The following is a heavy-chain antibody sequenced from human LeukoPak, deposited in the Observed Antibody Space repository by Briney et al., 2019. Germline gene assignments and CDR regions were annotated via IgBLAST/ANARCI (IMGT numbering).Heavy chain of an antibody. V-gene: IGHV3-33*01. CDR2: IWFDGSNK. Sequence: PGRSLRPSCAASRFTFTSYGMHWVGQSPGKGLRWVGGIWFDGSNKYYADSLKGRFTTSRDNSKNTLSLQMKSLRAEDTAVYYCARDTASRTAFDIWGQGTMVTVSS. J-gene: IGHJ3*02. CDR1: RFTFTSYG. CDR3: ARDTASRTAFDI.